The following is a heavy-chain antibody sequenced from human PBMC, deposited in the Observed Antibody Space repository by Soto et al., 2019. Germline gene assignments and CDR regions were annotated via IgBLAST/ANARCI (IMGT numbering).Heavy chain of an antibody. CDR3: ARAFYGDYAAYYYGLDV. J-gene: IGHJ6*02. Sequence: VDCWRWIKQQPGKGLECIGNIHHSGSTYYNPSLKSRVTISVDTSKNQFSLKLSSVTAADTAVYYCARAFYGDYAAYYYGLDVPGQAPTGTGSS. D-gene: IGHD4-17*01. CDR1: VDC. V-gene: IGHV4-38-2*01. CDR2: IHHSGST.